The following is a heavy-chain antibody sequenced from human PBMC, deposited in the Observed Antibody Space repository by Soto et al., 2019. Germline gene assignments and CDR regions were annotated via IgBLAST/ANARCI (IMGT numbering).Heavy chain of an antibody. V-gene: IGHV4-34*01. Sequence: PSETLSLTCAVYGGSFSGYYWSWIRQPPGKGLEWIGEINHSGSTNYNPSLKSRVTISVDTSKNLFSLKLSSVTAADTAVYYCAVTMVRGVRDWFDPWGQGTLVTVSS. D-gene: IGHD3-10*01. CDR3: AVTMVRGVRDWFDP. CDR2: INHSGST. CDR1: GGSFSGYY. J-gene: IGHJ5*02.